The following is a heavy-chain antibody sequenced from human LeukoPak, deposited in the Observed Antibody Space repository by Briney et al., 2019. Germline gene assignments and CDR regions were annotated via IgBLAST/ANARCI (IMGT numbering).Heavy chain of an antibody. CDR3: ARSVEGHFDY. J-gene: IGHJ4*02. Sequence: PGGSLRLSCAASGFTFSFYSMNWVRQAPGKGLEWISYITSNSGAIYYADSVKGRFIISRDNAKNSLSLQVNSLRDEDTAIYYCARSVEGHFDYWGQGTLVTVSS. D-gene: IGHD2-21*01. CDR2: ITSNSGAI. V-gene: IGHV3-48*02. CDR1: GFTFSFYS.